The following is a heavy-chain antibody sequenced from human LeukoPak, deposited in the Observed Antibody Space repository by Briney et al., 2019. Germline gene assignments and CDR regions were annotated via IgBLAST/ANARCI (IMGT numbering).Heavy chain of an antibody. D-gene: IGHD7-27*01. J-gene: IGHJ4*02. CDR3: ARESWGLDY. CDR1: GGSISSGSYY. V-gene: IGHV4-61*02. Sequence: TPSETLSLTCTVSGGSISSGSYYWSWIRQPAGKGLEWIGRIYTSGSTNYNPSPKSRVTISVDTSKNQFSLKLSSVTAADTAVYYCARESWGLDYWGQGTLVTVSS. CDR2: IYTSGST.